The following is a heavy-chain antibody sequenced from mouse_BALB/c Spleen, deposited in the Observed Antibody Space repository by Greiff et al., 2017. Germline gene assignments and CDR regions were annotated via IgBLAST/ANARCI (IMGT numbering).Heavy chain of an antibody. CDR1: GYTFTSYV. D-gene: IGHD2-4*01. CDR2: INPYNDGT. Sequence: VQLHQSGPELVKPGASVKMSCKASGYTFTSYVMHWVKQKPGQGLEWIGYINPYNDGTKYNEKFKGKATLTSDKSSSTAYMELSSLTSEDSAVYYCARDRYDYGFSYWGQGTLVTVSA. J-gene: IGHJ3*01. CDR3: ARDRYDYGFSY. V-gene: IGHV1-14*01.